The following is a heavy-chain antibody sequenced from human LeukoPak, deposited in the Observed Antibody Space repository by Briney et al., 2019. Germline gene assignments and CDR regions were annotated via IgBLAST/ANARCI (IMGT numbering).Heavy chain of an antibody. CDR3: ARGSQRVASQDNWFDP. J-gene: IGHJ5*02. CDR1: GFTFSTFA. Sequence: AEGSLRLSCAASGFTFSTFAMHWVRLSPGKGLEWVSSISGGAGSTHYADSVKGRFTISRGNSKNTLYLQMNSLRAEDTAVYYCARGSQRVASQDNWFDPWGQGTLVTVSS. CDR2: ISGGAGST. D-gene: IGHD5-12*01. V-gene: IGHV3-23*01.